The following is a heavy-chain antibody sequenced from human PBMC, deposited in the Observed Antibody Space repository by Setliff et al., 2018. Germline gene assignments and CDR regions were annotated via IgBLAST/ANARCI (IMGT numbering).Heavy chain of an antibody. CDR1: GYSINNDYF. CDR3: AKHRSYFDY. Sequence: LSLTCTVSGYSINNDYFWGWIRQPPGKGLEWIGSIYHSGGTSYYPSLKSRVTISVDTSKNQFSLNLSSVTAADTAVYYCAKHRSYFDYWGQGTLVTVST. CDR2: IYHSGGT. V-gene: IGHV4-38-2*02. J-gene: IGHJ4*02.